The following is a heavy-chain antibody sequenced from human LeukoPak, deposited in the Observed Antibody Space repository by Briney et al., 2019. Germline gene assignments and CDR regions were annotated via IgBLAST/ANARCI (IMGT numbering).Heavy chain of an antibody. D-gene: IGHD3-9*01. CDR3: ARSVPYYDILTGSRVYYYGMDV. Sequence: KPSETLSLTCTVSGGSISSYYWSWIRQPPGKGLEWIGYIYYSGSTNYNPSLKSRVTISVDTSKNQFSLKLSSVTAADTAVYYCARSVPYYDILTGSRVYYYGMDVWRQGTTVTVSS. J-gene: IGHJ6*02. CDR1: GGSISSYY. CDR2: IYYSGST. V-gene: IGHV4-59*01.